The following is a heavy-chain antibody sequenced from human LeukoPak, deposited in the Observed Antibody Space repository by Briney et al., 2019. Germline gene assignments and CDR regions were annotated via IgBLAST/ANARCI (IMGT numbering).Heavy chain of an antibody. CDR1: GFTFSSYG. CDR3: AKAYTAVAGTVDY. CDR2: IQYDGSNK. J-gene: IGHJ4*02. Sequence: GGSLRLSCAASGFTFSSYGMHWVRQAPGKGLEWVAFIQYDGSNKYYADSVKGRFTISRDNSKNTLYLQMNSLRAEDTAVYYCAKAYTAVAGTVDYLGQGTLVTVSS. D-gene: IGHD6-19*01. V-gene: IGHV3-30*02.